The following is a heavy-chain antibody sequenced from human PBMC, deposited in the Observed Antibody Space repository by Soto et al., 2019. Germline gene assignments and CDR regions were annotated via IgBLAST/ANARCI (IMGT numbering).Heavy chain of an antibody. V-gene: IGHV4-59*01. CDR2: IHRTGST. J-gene: IGHJ5*02. CDR1: GGSISSYY. Sequence: SETLSLTCTVSGGSISSYYWSWVRQPPGKGLEWVGFIHRTGSTKYKPSVESRVTISLDMFRNQLSLRLRSVTAADTAVYYCARESAGSGRNNWFDPWGQG. D-gene: IGHD3-10*01. CDR3: ARESAGSGRNNWFDP.